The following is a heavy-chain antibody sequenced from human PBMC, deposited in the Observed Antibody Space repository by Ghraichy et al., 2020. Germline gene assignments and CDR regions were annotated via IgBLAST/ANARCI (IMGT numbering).Heavy chain of an antibody. V-gene: IGHV4-59*08. CDR2: IYYSGST. J-gene: IGHJ4*02. CDR3: ASTRDDSSGYYGGLDVAFDY. CDR1: GGSISSYY. D-gene: IGHD3-22*01. Sequence: SETLSLTCTVSGGSISSYYWSWIRQPPGKGLEWIGYIYYSGSTNYNPSLKSRVTISVDTSKNQFSLKLSSVTAADTAVYYCASTRDDSSGYYGGLDVAFDYWCQGTLVTVSS.